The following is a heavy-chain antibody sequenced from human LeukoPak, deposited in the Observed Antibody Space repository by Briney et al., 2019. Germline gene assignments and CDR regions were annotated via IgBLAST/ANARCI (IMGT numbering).Heavy chain of an antibody. V-gene: IGHV3-30-3*01. Sequence: GGSLRLSCAASGFTFSNYAMHWARQAPGKGLEWVAIISYDGNDKYYTDSVKGRFTISRDKSKNTLYLQMNSLRAEDTAVYYCARDRDTAMGLWGQGTLVTVSS. D-gene: IGHD5-18*01. CDR1: GFTFSNYA. J-gene: IGHJ4*02. CDR2: ISYDGNDK. CDR3: ARDRDTAMGL.